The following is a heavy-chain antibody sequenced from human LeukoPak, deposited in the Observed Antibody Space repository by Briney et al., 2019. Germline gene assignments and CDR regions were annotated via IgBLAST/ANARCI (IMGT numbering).Heavy chain of an antibody. CDR3: ASSSILRYFDWLFNGMDV. J-gene: IGHJ6*04. Sequence: ASVKVSCKASGGTFSSYAISWVRQAPGQGLEWMGGIIPTFGTANYAQKFQGRVTITADKSTSTAYMELSSLRSEDTAVYYCASSSILRYFDWLFNGMDVWGKGTTVTVSS. V-gene: IGHV1-69*06. CDR2: IIPTFGTA. D-gene: IGHD3-9*01. CDR1: GGTFSSYA.